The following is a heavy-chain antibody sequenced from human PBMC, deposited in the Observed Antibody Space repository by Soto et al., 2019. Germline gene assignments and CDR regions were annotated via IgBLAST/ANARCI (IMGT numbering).Heavy chain of an antibody. CDR2: IDSDGSST. J-gene: IGHJ4*02. D-gene: IGHD3-9*01. CDR3: ARDRPGTGIDF. Sequence: EVQLVEAGGGLVQPGGSLRLSCAASGFTFSSHWMHWVRQAPGKELVWVSHIDSDGSSTTYADSVKGRFTISRDNAKKKLYLQMHSLRDEAAAVYDCARDRPGTGIDFWGQGTMVTVSS. CDR1: GFTFSSHW. V-gene: IGHV3-74*03.